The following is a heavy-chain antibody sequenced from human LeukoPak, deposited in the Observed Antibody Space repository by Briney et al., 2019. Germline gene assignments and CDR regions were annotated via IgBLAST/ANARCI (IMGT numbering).Heavy chain of an antibody. Sequence: ASVKVSCKASGYTFTGYNIHLVRQAPGQGLEWMGRIIPNSGGTSYAQKVQGRVTMTRDMSISTAYIELSRLRSDDTAVYYCARDLVYWGQGTLVTVSS. CDR1: GYTFTGYN. D-gene: IGHD3-9*01. CDR2: IIPNSGGT. CDR3: ARDLVY. J-gene: IGHJ4*02. V-gene: IGHV1-2*06.